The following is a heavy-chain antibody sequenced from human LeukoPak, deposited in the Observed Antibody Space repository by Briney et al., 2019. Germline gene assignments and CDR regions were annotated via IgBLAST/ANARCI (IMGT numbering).Heavy chain of an antibody. CDR2: IYYSGST. CDR1: GGSISNYY. J-gene: IGHJ4*02. Sequence: SETLSLTCTVYGGSISNYYWSWIRQPPGKGLEWIGYIYYSGSTYYNPSLKSRVTISVDTSKNQFSLKLSSVTAADTAVYYCATVVPAATTYFDYWGQGTLVTVSS. V-gene: IGHV4-30-4*01. CDR3: ATVVPAATTYFDY. D-gene: IGHD2-2*01.